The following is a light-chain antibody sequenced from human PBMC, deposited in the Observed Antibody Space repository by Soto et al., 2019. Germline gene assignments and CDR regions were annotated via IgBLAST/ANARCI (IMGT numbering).Light chain of an antibody. J-gene: IGKJ4*01. CDR2: AAS. CDR1: QSIASY. CDR3: QQSYSVPLA. V-gene: IGKV1-39*01. Sequence: DIQMTQSPSSLSASIGDRVTITCRASQSIASYLNWYQQKPGNAPKLLIYAASTLQSGVPSRFSGSGSGTHFSLTISSLQPEDFATYYCQQSYSVPLAFGGGTQVEIK.